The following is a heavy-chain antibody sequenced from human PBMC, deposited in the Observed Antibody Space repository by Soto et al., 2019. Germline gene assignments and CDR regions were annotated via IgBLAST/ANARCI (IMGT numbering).Heavy chain of an antibody. D-gene: IGHD5-18*01. V-gene: IGHV3-48*02. J-gene: IGHJ4*02. Sequence: PGGSLRLSCAASGFTFSSYSMNWVRQAQGKGLEWVSYISSSSSTIYYADSVKGRFTISRDNAKNSLYLQMNSLRDEDTAVYYCARDTARDSYGPYYFDYWGQGTLVTVSS. CDR1: GFTFSSYS. CDR3: ARDTARDSYGPYYFDY. CDR2: ISSSSSTI.